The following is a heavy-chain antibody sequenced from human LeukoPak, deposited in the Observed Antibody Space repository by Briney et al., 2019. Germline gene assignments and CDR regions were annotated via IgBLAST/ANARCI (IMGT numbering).Heavy chain of an antibody. J-gene: IGHJ4*02. CDR2: IYYSGST. V-gene: IGHV4-59*01. Sequence: SETLSLTCTVSGGSISSYYWSWIRQPPGKGLEWIGYIYYSGSTNYNPSLKSRVTISVDTSKNQFSLKPSSVTAADTAVYYCAREGEMATFDYWGQGTLVTVSS. D-gene: IGHD5-24*01. CDR1: GGSISSYY. CDR3: AREGEMATFDY.